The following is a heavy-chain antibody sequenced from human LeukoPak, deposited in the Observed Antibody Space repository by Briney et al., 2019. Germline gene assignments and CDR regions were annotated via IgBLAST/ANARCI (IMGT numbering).Heavy chain of an antibody. CDR2: ISSSSSYI. V-gene: IGHV3-21*01. CDR1: GFTFSSYI. CDR3: ASGSYYDSEGDY. Sequence: GGSLRLSCAASGFTFSSYIMNWVRQAPGKGLEWVSSISSSSSYIYYADSVKGRFTISRDNAKNSLYLQMNSLRAEDTAVYYCASGSYYDSEGDYWGQGTLVTVSS. J-gene: IGHJ4*02. D-gene: IGHD1-26*01.